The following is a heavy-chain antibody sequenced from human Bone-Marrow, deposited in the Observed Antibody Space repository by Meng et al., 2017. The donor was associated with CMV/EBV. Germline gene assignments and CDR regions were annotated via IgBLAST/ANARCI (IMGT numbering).Heavy chain of an antibody. V-gene: IGHV1-46*04. Sequence: ASVKVSCKASGYTFTSYYMHWVRQAPGQGLEWMGIINPSGGSTSYAQKLQGRVTMTRDTSTSTVYMELSSLRSEDTAVYYCARGARITIFGVVPWGDYYYYGMDVWGQGTTVTVSS. J-gene: IGHJ6*02. CDR2: INPSGGST. D-gene: IGHD3-3*01. CDR1: GYTFTSYY. CDR3: ARGARITIFGVVPWGDYYYYGMDV.